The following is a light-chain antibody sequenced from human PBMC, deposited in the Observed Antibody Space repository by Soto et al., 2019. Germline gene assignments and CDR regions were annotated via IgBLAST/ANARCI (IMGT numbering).Light chain of an antibody. CDR1: HNDIGTYDY. CDR3: SSFTSDRIYV. J-gene: IGLJ1*01. Sequence: QSVLTQPTSVSGSPGQSITISCTGNHNDIGTYDYVSWYQQHPGRAPRLLIYGVTTRPSGISDRFSASKSGLTASLTISGRQPEDEAYYYCSSFTSDRIYVFGPGTKVTVL. CDR2: GVT. V-gene: IGLV2-14*03.